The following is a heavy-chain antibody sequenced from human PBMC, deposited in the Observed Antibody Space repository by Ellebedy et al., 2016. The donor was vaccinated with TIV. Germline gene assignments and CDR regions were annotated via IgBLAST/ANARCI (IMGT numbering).Heavy chain of an antibody. CDR2: IKQDGSEK. Sequence: GGSLRLXXVASGFTSEFTFSSYWMSWVRQAPGKGLEWVANIKQDGSEKYYVDSVKGRFTISRDNTKNSLSLQMNSLRAEDTAVYYCAREEGWFDPWGQGTLVTVSS. J-gene: IGHJ5*02. CDR3: AREEGWFDP. CDR1: GFTSEFTFSSYW. V-gene: IGHV3-7*01.